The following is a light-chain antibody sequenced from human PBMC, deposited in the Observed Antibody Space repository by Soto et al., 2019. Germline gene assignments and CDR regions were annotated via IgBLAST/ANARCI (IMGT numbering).Light chain of an antibody. CDR3: QSSDDTGDYYL. J-gene: IGLJ1*01. CDR2: KDT. Sequence: SYEQTHPPSVSLSPGHTARITCSGDELSKQYSFWYQQKPGQAPVLVIYKDTERASGIPERFSGSSSGTTVTLTISGVRAEDEATYYCQSSDDTGDYYLFGTGTKVTVL. CDR1: ELSKQY. V-gene: IGLV3-25*02.